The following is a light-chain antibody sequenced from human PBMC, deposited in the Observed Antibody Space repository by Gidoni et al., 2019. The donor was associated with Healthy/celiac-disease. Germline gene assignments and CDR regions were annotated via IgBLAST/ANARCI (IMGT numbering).Light chain of an antibody. CDR1: QSVSSY. V-gene: IGKV3-11*01. CDR3: QQRSNWPPGST. CDR2: DAS. Sequence: EIALTQSPAPLSLSPGDRATLSCRASQSVSSYLAWYQQKPGQAPRLLIYDASNRATGIPARFSGSGSETDFTLTISSLEPEDFAVYYCQQRSNWPPGSTFGQGTRLEIK. J-gene: IGKJ5*01.